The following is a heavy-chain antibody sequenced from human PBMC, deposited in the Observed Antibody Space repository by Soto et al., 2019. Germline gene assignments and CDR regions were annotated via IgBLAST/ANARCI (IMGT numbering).Heavy chain of an antibody. CDR2: IWYDASKQ. CDR1: GFSFSVYG. D-gene: IGHD2-15*01. J-gene: IGHJ4*02. Sequence: GGSLRLSCETSGFSFSVYGMHWVRQAPGKGLEWVAVIWYDASKQFYAASVEGRFTISRDNSKAILYLQMNSLRAEDAAVYYCAAWAEGATEVHWGQGTLVTVSS. V-gene: IGHV3-33*01. CDR3: AAWAEGATEVH.